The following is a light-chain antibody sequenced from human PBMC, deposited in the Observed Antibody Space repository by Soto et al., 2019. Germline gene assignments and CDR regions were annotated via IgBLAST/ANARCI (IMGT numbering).Light chain of an antibody. CDR2: GAS. Sequence: DIQLTQSPSFLSASVGDRVTITCRASQGIRSYLAWYQQRPGKAPELLIYGASTLRPGGASRFSGSGSGTEFTLTISSLQPDDFGTYYCQQYEHSYSFGQGTTVDIK. CDR3: QQYEHSYS. V-gene: IGKV1-9*01. J-gene: IGKJ2*01. CDR1: QGIRSY.